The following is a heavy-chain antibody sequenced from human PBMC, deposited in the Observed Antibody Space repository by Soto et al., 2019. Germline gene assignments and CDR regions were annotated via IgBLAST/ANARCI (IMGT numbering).Heavy chain of an antibody. CDR2: ISSSSSYT. V-gene: IGHV3-11*05. CDR3: AVGIASAGYWYFDL. D-gene: IGHD6-13*01. Sequence: QVQLVESGGGLVKPGGSLRLSCAASGFTFSDYYMSWIRQAPGKGLEWVSYISSSSSYTNYADSVKGRFTIARDNAKNPLYLQMNSLRSEDTAVYYCAVGIASAGYWYFDLWGRVTLVTVSS. J-gene: IGHJ2*01. CDR1: GFTFSDYY.